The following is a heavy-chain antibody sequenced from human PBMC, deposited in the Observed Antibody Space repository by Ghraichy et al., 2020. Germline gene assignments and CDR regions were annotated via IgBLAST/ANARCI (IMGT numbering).Heavy chain of an antibody. J-gene: IGHJ4*02. CDR3: ARGSGQHLPLDY. D-gene: IGHD3-10*01. CDR2: ISGFSGNT. CDR1: GYTFTSYH. V-gene: IGHV1-18*04. Sequence: ASVKVSCKASGYTFTSYHISWVRQAPGQGLEWMGWISGFSGNTKFAQKFQGRVTMATDTSTSTAYMELGSLRSDDTAVYYCARGSGQHLPLDYWGQGTLVTVSS.